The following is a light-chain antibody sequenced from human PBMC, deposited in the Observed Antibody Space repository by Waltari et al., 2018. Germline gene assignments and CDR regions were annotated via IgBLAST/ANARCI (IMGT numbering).Light chain of an antibody. CDR2: EVS. CDR1: RSDLGSYHL. CDR3: CSSPESSTSWV. V-gene: IGLV2-23*02. Sequence: QSALTQPASVSGSPGQSITLSCPGLRSDLGSYHLVSWFQQHPDKAPKLLIYEVSKRPSEVSNRFSGSASGNTAYLTISGLQAEDEADYYCCSSPESSTSWVFGGGTKLTVL. J-gene: IGLJ3*02.